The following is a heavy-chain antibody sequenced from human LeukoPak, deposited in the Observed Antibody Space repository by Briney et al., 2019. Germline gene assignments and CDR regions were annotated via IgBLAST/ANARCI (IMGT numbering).Heavy chain of an antibody. J-gene: IGHJ5*01. CDR2: ITSSGGST. CDR1: GFTFGSYA. Sequence: GGSLRLSCAASGFTFGSYAMSWVRQAPGKGLEWVSSITSSGGSTYYAESVKGRFTISRDSSQKTLHLQMSDLKSDDAAIYYCARGWLVSFDSWGQGTLVAVSS. V-gene: IGHV3-23*01. CDR3: ARGWLVSFDS. D-gene: IGHD5-12*01.